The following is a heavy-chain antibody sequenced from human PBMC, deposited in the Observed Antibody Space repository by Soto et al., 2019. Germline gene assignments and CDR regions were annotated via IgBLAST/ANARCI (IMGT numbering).Heavy chain of an antibody. Sequence: GGSLRLSCAASGFTFSSYEMNWVRQAPGKGLEWVSYISSSGSTIYYADSVKGRFTISRDNAKNSLYLQMNSLRAEDTAVYYCARIGYCSGGSCYGGYYYYGMDVWGQGTTVTVYS. D-gene: IGHD2-15*01. CDR2: ISSSGSTI. CDR1: GFTFSSYE. J-gene: IGHJ6*02. CDR3: ARIGYCSGGSCYGGYYYYGMDV. V-gene: IGHV3-48*03.